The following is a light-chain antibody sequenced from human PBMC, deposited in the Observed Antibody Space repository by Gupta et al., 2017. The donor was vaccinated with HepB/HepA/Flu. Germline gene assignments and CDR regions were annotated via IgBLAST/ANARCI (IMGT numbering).Light chain of an antibody. V-gene: IGLV2-23*02. CDR3: SSYAGSSTVV. CDR2: EVS. J-gene: IGLJ1*01. Sequence: QSPLTQPASVTGSPCPSITISCTGTSSAVGSYTLVSWYQQHPGKAPKLMIYEVSKRPSGGSNRFSGSKSGNTASRTISGLQAEDEADYYCSSYAGSSTVVFGTGTKVTVL. CDR1: SSAVGSYTL.